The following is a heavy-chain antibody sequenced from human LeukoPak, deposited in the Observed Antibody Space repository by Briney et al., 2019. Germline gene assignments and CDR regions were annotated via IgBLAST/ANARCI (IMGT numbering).Heavy chain of an antibody. D-gene: IGHD6-19*01. V-gene: IGHV4-4*07. CDR3: ARASSGWAVDLYYFDY. Sequence: PSETLSLTCTVSGGSISSYYWSWMRQPAGKALEWIGRIYPSGSTNYNPSLKSRVTMSVDTSQNQFSLKMTSVTAADTAVYYCARASSGWAVDLYYFDYWGQGALVTVSS. CDR1: GGSISSYY. J-gene: IGHJ4*02. CDR2: IYPSGST.